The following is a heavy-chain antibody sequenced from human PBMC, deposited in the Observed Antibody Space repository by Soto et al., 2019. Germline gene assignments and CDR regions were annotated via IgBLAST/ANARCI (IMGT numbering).Heavy chain of an antibody. CDR2: ISAYNGNT. J-gene: IGHJ5*02. V-gene: IGHV1-18*04. Sequence: GASVKVSCKASGYTFTSYGISCVRQAPGQGLEWMGWISAYNGNTNYAQKLQGRVTMTTDTSTSTAYMELRSLRSDDTAVYYCARAAWREYDFWSGYYNFGEALINWFAPWGQGTLVTVSS. CDR1: GYTFTSYG. D-gene: IGHD3-3*01. CDR3: ARAAWREYDFWSGYYNFGEALINWFAP.